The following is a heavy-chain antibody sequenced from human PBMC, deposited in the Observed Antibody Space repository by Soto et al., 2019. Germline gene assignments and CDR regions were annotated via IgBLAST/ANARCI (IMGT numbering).Heavy chain of an antibody. CDR1: GGSISSYY. CDR2: IYYSGST. CDR3: ARVGLYCSGGSCYNWFDP. Sequence: SETLSLTCTVSGGSISSYYWSWIRQPPGKGLEWIGYIYYSGSTNYNPSLKSRVTISVDTSKNQFSLKLSSVTAADTAVYYCARVGLYCSGGSCYNWFDPWGQGTQVTVSS. D-gene: IGHD2-15*01. J-gene: IGHJ5*02. V-gene: IGHV4-59*01.